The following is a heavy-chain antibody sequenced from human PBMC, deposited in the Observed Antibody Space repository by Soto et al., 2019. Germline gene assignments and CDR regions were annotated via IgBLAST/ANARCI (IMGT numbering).Heavy chain of an antibody. CDR2: IYYSGST. V-gene: IGHV4-39*01. CDR1: GGSISSSSYY. J-gene: IGHJ4*02. CDR3: ARNYYDSSGYYFQAYFDY. D-gene: IGHD3-22*01. Sequence: LSLTCTVSGGSISSSSYYWGWIRQPPGKGLEWIGSIYYSGSTYYNPSLKSRVTISVDTSKNQFSLKLSSVTAADTAVYYCARNYYDSSGYYFQAYFDYWGQGTLVTVSS.